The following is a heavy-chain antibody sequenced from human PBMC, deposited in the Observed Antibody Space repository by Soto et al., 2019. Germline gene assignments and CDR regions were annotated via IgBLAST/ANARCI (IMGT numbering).Heavy chain of an antibody. Sequence: QVQLVESGGGVVQPGRSLRLSCAASGFTFSSYGMHWVRQAPGKGLEWVAVISYDGSNKYYADSVKGRFTISRDNSKNTLYLQMNSLRAEDTAVYYCAKVRPRYSSGWQMGVDLWGRGTLVTVSS. CDR2: ISYDGSNK. V-gene: IGHV3-30*18. CDR3: AKVRPRYSSGWQMGVDL. CDR1: GFTFSSYG. J-gene: IGHJ2*01. D-gene: IGHD6-19*01.